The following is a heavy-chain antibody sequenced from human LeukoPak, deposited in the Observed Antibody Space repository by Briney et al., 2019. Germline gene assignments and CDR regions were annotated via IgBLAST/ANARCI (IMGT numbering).Heavy chain of an antibody. CDR1: GFTFSTYN. J-gene: IGHJ4*02. D-gene: IGHD1-1*01. Sequence: GRSLRLSCVASGFTFSTYNMNWVRQAPGNGLEWVSFISSGSEIIYYADSVKGRFTVSRDNVKKSLYLQMNSLRDVDTAVYYCARNPAGIGDYLGQGTLVTVAS. CDR3: ARNPAGIGDY. CDR2: ISSGSEII. V-gene: IGHV3-48*02.